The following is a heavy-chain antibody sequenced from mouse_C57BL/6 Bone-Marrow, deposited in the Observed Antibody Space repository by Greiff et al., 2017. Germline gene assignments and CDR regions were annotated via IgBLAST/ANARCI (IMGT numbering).Heavy chain of an antibody. CDR3: ARSYYSNYECAY. J-gene: IGHJ3*01. CDR1: GYTFTSYW. CDR2: INPSSGYT. V-gene: IGHV1-7*01. D-gene: IGHD2-5*01. Sequence: QVHVKQSGAELAKPGASVKLSCKASGYTFTSYWMHWVKQRPGQGLEWIGYINPSSGYTKYNQKFKDKATLTADKSSSTAYMQLSSLTYEDSAVYYCARSYYSNYECAYWGQGTLVTVSA.